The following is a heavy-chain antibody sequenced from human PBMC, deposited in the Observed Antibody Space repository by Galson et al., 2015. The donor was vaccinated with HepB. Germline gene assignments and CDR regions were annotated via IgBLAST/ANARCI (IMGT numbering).Heavy chain of an antibody. Sequence: SLRLSCAASGFTFSSYGMHWVRQAPGKGLEWVAVISYDGSNKYYADSVKGRFTISRDNSKNTLYLQMNSLRAEDTAVYYCANTHCSSTSCYFSAFDIGGQGTMVTVAS. D-gene: IGHD2-2*01. CDR3: ANTHCSSTSCYFSAFDI. CDR2: ISYDGSNK. CDR1: GFTFSSYG. V-gene: IGHV3-30*18. J-gene: IGHJ3*02.